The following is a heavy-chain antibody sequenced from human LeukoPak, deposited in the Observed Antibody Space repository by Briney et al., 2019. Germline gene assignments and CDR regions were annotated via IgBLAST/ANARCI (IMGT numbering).Heavy chain of an antibody. CDR3: ARWYYDNSGYYFPFDF. CDR2: IRSSSSYT. V-gene: IGHV3-11*06. J-gene: IGHJ4*02. Sequence: GGSLRLSCAVSGFTFNEYYMSWIRQAPGKGGEGVSYIRSSSSYTNYADSVKGRCTISRDNAKNSLYLQMNSQRAEDTAVYYCARWYYDNSGYYFPFDFWGQGTLVTVSS. D-gene: IGHD3-22*01. CDR1: GFTFNEYY.